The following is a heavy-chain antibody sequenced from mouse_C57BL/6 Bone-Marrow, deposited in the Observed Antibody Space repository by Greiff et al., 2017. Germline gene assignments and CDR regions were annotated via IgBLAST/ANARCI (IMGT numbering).Heavy chain of an antibody. CDR2: IYPGDGDT. CDR3: ARQLYYFDY. J-gene: IGHJ2*01. CDR1: GYAFSSSW. V-gene: IGHV1-82*01. Sequence: QVQLQQSGPELVQPGASVKISCKASGYAFSSSWMNWVKQRPGKGLEWIGRIYPGDGDTNYNGKFKGKATLTADKSSSTAYMQLSSLTSEDSAVYFCARQLYYFDYWGQGTTLTVSS. D-gene: IGHD3-1*01.